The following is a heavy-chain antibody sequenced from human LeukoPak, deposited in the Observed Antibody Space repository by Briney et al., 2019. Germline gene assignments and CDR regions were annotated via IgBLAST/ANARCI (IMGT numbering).Heavy chain of an antibody. CDR2: ISGSGGST. D-gene: IGHD6-13*01. Sequence: GGSLRLSCAASGFTFSSYAMSWVRQAPGKGLEWVSAISGSGGSTYYADSVKGRFTISRDNSKNTLYLQMNSLRAEDTAVYYCAKDRSSWYSTIRSSGNYWGQGTLVTVSS. V-gene: IGHV3-23*01. CDR3: AKDRSSWYSTIRSSGNY. J-gene: IGHJ4*02. CDR1: GFTFSSYA.